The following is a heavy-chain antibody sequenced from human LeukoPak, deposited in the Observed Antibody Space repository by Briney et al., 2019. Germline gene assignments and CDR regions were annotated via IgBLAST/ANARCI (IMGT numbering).Heavy chain of an antibody. CDR2: INPSGGST. Sequence: ASVKVSCKEYGYTFTSYYMHWVRQAPGQGLEWTGIINPSGGSTSYAQKLQGRVTMNRDMSTSTVYMELSSLRSEDTAVYYCARDLAAAAGRGELPVSDYWGQGTLVTVSS. CDR3: ARDLAAAAGRGELPVSDY. D-gene: IGHD6-13*01. V-gene: IGHV1-46*01. J-gene: IGHJ4*02. CDR1: GYTFTSYY.